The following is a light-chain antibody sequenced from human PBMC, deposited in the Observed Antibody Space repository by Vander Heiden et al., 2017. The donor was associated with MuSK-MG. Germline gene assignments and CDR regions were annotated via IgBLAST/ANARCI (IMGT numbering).Light chain of an antibody. CDR1: SSDVGAYNY. V-gene: IGLV2-14*03. CDR2: DVT. Sequence: QSALTQPASVSGSPGQSITISCTGASSDVGAYNYVSWYQQHPGKAPKLMSYDVTYRPSGVSDRFSGSKSGNTAFLTISGLQAEDEADYYCNSYTSSSTVFGTGPKV. J-gene: IGLJ1*01. CDR3: NSYTSSSTV.